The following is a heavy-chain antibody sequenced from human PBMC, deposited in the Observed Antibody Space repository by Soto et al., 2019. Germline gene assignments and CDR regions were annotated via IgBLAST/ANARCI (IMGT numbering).Heavy chain of an antibody. CDR1: GGSFSGYY. CDR2: IYYSGST. Sequence: SETLSLTCAVYGGSFSGYYWSWIRQPPGKGLEWIGRIYYSGSTYYNPSLKSRVTISVDTSKNQFSVKLSSVTAADTAVYYCARNERHPYYYGMDVWGQGTTVTAP. J-gene: IGHJ6*02. V-gene: IGHV4-34*01. CDR3: ARNERHPYYYGMDV. D-gene: IGHD1-1*01.